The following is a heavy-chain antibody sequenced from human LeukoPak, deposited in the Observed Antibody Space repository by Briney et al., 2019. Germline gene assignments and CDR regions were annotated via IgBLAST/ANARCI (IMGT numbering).Heavy chain of an antibody. Sequence: SETLSLTCTVSGGSISSYYWSWIRQPPGKGLEWIGYIYYSGSTNYNPSLKSRVTISVDTSKNQFSLKLSSVTAADTAVYYCAASGYNPYHDAFDIWGQGTMVTVSS. CDR1: GGSISSYY. CDR2: IYYSGST. D-gene: IGHD3-3*01. CDR3: AASGYNPYHDAFDI. J-gene: IGHJ3*02. V-gene: IGHV4-59*01.